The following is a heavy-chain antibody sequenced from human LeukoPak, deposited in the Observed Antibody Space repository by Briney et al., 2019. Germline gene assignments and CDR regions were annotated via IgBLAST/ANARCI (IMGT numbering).Heavy chain of an antibody. CDR2: INPSGGTT. J-gene: IGHJ4*02. CDR3: ARDPYGDYKFDY. D-gene: IGHD4-17*01. Sequence: ASVKVSCKASGYNFTSYYMHWVRQAPGQGLEWMGIINPSGGTTSYAQKFQGRVTVTRDTSTSTVYMEVSSLRSEDTAVYYCARDPYGDYKFDYWGQGTLVTVSS. CDR1: GYNFTSYY. V-gene: IGHV1-46*01.